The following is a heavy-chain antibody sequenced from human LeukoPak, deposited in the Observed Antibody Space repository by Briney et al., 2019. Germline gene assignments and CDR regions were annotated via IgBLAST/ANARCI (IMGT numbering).Heavy chain of an antibody. CDR2: ISWNSGSI. D-gene: IGHD5-18*01. V-gene: IGHV3-9*01. Sequence: GGSLRLSCAASGFTFDDYAMPWVRQAPGKGLEWVSGISWNSGSIGYADSVKGRFTISRDNAKNSLYLQMNSLRAEDTALYYCAKDIGYSYGPPRGAFDIWGQGTMVTVSS. CDR3: AKDIGYSYGPPRGAFDI. J-gene: IGHJ3*02. CDR1: GFTFDDYA.